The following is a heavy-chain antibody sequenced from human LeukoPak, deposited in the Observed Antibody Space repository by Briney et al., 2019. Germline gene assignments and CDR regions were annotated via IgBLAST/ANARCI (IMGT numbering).Heavy chain of an antibody. CDR3: ARDTTNEYYFDY. D-gene: IGHD1-1*01. Sequence: GGSLRLSCAASGFTVSSNYTSWVRQAPGKGLEWVSVIYSGGSTYYADSVKGRFTISRDNSKNTLHLQMNSLRAEDTAVYYCARDTTNEYYFDYWGQGTLVTVSS. CDR2: IYSGGST. V-gene: IGHV3-66*01. J-gene: IGHJ4*02. CDR1: GFTVSSNY.